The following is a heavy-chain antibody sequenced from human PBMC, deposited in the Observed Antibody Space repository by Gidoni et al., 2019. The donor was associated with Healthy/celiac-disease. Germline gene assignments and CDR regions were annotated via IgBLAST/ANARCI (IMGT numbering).Heavy chain of an antibody. CDR3: ARERDDFWTLSGDWYFDL. J-gene: IGHJ2*01. CDR1: GFTSSSDA. D-gene: IGHD3-3*01. CDR2: ISYDGSNK. V-gene: IGHV3-30-3*01. Sequence: QVQLVESGGGVVQPGRSLRLSCAASGFTSSSDAMHWVRQAPGKGLEWVAVISYDGSNKYYADSVKVRFTISRDNSKNTLYLQMNSLRAEDTAVYYCARERDDFWTLSGDWYFDLWGRGTLVTVSS.